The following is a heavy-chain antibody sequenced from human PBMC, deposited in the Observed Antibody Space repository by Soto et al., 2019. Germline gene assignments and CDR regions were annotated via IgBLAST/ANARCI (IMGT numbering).Heavy chain of an antibody. CDR3: AKGRSYYYYYGVDV. V-gene: IGHV3-23*01. J-gene: IGHJ6*02. CDR2: ISGSGGST. CDR1: GFTFSSYA. Sequence: GGSLRLSCAASGFTFSSYAMSWVRQAPGKGLEWVSAISGSGGSTYYADSVKGRFTVSRDNSKNTLYLQMNSLRAEDTALYYCAKGRSYYYYYGVDVWGQGTTVTVSS.